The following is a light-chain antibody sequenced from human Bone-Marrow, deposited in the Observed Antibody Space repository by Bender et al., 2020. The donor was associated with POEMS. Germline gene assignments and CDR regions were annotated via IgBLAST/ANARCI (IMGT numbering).Light chain of an antibody. Sequence: QSALTQTASVSGSPGQSLTISCTGTSSDVGGYDYVSWYQQHPGKAPKLLIFDVNNRPSGVSHRFSGSKSGNTASLTISGLQAEDEADYYCSSYTSISTWVFGGGTKVTVL. CDR2: DVN. V-gene: IGLV2-14*03. CDR1: SSDVGGYDY. J-gene: IGLJ3*02. CDR3: SSYTSISTWV.